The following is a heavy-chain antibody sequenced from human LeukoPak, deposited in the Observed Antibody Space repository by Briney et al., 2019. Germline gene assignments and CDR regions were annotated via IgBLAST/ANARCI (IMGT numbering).Heavy chain of an antibody. Sequence: ASVKVSCKASGGTFSSYAISWVRQAPGQGPGWMGRIIPIFGTANYAQKFQGRVTITTDESTSTAYMELSSLRSEDTAVYYCARAPVVSYGLYYFDYWGQGTLVTVSS. CDR2: IIPIFGTA. D-gene: IGHD1-26*01. V-gene: IGHV1-69*05. J-gene: IGHJ4*02. CDR3: ARAPVVSYGLYYFDY. CDR1: GGTFSSYA.